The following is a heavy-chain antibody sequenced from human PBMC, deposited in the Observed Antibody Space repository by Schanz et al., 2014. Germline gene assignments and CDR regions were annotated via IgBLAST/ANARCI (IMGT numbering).Heavy chain of an antibody. CDR2: ISSSSSTI. CDR1: GFDFRSYS. D-gene: IGHD1-26*01. Sequence: VQLVQSGGGLAQPGGSLTLSCKGSGFDFRSYSLNWVRQAPGKGLEWVSYISSSSSTIYYADSVKGRFTISRDNAKNSLYLQMNSLRDEDTAVYYCARGGATRFDYWGQGTLVTVSS. V-gene: IGHV3-48*02. CDR3: ARGGATRFDY. J-gene: IGHJ4*02.